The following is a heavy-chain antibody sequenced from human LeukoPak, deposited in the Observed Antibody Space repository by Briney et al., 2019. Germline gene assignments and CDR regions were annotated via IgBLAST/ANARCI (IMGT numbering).Heavy chain of an antibody. CDR3: ARSWGGGTSSAFDI. CDR1: GFTFSSYA. D-gene: IGHD4-23*01. J-gene: IGHJ3*02. Sequence: PGGSLRLSCAASGFTFSSYAMHWVRQAPGKGLEWVAVISYDGSNKYYADSVKGRFTISRDNSKSTLYLQMNSLRAEDTAVYYCARSWGGGTSSAFDIWGQGTMVTVSS. V-gene: IGHV3-30-3*01. CDR2: ISYDGSNK.